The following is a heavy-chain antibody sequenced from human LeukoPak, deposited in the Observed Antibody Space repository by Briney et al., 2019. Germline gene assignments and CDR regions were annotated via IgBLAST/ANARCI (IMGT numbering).Heavy chain of an antibody. CDR1: GGSISSYY. CDR2: IYYSGST. D-gene: IGHD3-22*01. CDR3: ARMASNYYDSSGYPEVFDY. V-gene: IGHV4-59*01. J-gene: IGHJ4*02. Sequence: SETLSLTCTVSGGSISSYYWSWIRQPPGKGLEWIGYIYYSGSTNYNPSLKSRVTISVDTSKNQFSLKLSSVTAADTAVYYCARMASNYYDSSGYPEVFDYCGQGTLVTVSS.